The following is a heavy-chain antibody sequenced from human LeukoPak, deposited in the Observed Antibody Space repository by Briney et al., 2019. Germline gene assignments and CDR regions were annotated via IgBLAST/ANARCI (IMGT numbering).Heavy chain of an antibody. CDR2: IFHSGST. CDR1: GYSISSGYY. V-gene: IGHV4-38-2*02. J-gene: IGHJ4*02. CDR3: AAVTAFYFDC. D-gene: IGHD2-21*02. Sequence: SETLSLTCTVSGYSISSGYYWGWIRQSPGKGLEWIGTIFHSGSTYYNPSLKSRVTISVDTSKNQFSLQLSSVTAADTAVYYCAAVTAFYFDCWGQGILVTVYS.